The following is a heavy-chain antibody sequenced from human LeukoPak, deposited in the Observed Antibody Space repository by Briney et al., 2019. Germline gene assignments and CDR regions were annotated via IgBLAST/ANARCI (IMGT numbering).Heavy chain of an antibody. CDR1: GFSLSPRRAG. Sequence: SGATLVNPPQILRLTCTFSGFSLSPRRAGVGWIRKAPGNALEWLALIYCDDDKRYSPSLTSRHHITKDPSKIQEVLTMTNMDPVDTATYYFSHRPSWVAVAAPCYYWGQGTLVTVSS. V-gene: IGHV2-5*02. CDR2: IYCDDDK. D-gene: IGHD6-19*01. J-gene: IGHJ4*02. CDR3: SHRPSWVAVAAPCYY.